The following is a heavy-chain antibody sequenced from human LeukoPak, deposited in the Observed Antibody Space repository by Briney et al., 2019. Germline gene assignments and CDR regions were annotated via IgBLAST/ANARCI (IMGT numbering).Heavy chain of an antibody. D-gene: IGHD6-19*01. CDR2: IYYSGST. Sequence: SETLSLTCTVSGCSISSSSYYWGWIRQPPGKGLEWIGSIYYSGSTYDNPSLKSRVTITVDTSKNQFSLKLSSVTAADTAVYFCARSSGWSLNDAFDIWGQGTMVTVSS. V-gene: IGHV4-39*01. J-gene: IGHJ3*02. CDR1: GCSISSSSYY. CDR3: ARSSGWSLNDAFDI.